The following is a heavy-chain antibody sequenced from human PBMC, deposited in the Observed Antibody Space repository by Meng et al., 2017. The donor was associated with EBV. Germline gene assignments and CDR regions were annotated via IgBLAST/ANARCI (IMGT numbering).Heavy chain of an antibody. D-gene: IGHD2-21*01. J-gene: IGHJ4*02. CDR2: INVGVGYT. V-gene: IGHV1-3*01. CDR1: GYAFTSYI. Sequence: QVQLVQAGAEGKNPGASVKVSCKASGYAFTSYILHWVRQATGQRLEWMGWINVGVGYTKYSQKFQGRVTISSDTYATTGYMELSSLRSEDTAVYYCVRGPPVGVPGPGDYWGQGTLVTVSS. CDR3: VRGPPVGVPGPGDY.